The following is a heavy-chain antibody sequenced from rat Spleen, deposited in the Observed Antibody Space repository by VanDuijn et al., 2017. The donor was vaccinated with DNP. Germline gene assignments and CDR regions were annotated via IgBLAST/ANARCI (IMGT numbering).Heavy chain of an antibody. CDR2: ISYNGGSP. Sequence: EVQLVESDGGLVQPGRSLKLSCAASGFTFSNYGMHWIRQAPAKGLEWVATISYNGGSPYYRDSVKGRFTISRDNAQSTLYLQMDSLRSEDTATYYCAGRPPPTRGPFDYWGQGVTVTVSS. CDR1: GFTFSNYG. CDR3: AGRPPPTRGPFDY. D-gene: IGHD1-4*01. J-gene: IGHJ2*01. V-gene: IGHV5-29*01.